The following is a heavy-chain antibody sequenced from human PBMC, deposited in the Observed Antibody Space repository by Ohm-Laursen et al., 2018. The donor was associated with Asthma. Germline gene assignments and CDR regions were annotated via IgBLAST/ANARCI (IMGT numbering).Heavy chain of an antibody. J-gene: IGHJ4*02. CDR1: GGSFSGYY. CDR2: INHSGST. Sequence: SETLSLTCTVYGGSFSGYYWSWIRQPPGKGLEWIGEINHSGSTNYNPSLKIRFTISVDTSKNQLSLKLSSLTAADTAVYYCASESYYDSSGHPVYWGQGTLVTVS. D-gene: IGHD3-22*01. V-gene: IGHV4-34*01. CDR3: ASESYYDSSGHPVY.